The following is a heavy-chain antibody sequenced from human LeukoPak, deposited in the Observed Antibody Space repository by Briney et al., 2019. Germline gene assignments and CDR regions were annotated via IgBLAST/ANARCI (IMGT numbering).Heavy chain of an antibody. CDR3: ARDMGHIVVVTAPKGFDY. D-gene: IGHD2-21*02. CDR2: ISYDGSNK. V-gene: IGHV3-30-3*01. J-gene: IGHJ4*03. CDR1: GFTFSSYA. Sequence: PGRSLRLSCAASGFTFSSYAMHWVRQAPGKGLEWVAVISYDGSNKYYADSVKGRFTISRDNSKNTLYLQMNSLRAEDTAVYYCARDMGHIVVVTAPKGFDYWGQGTTVTVSS.